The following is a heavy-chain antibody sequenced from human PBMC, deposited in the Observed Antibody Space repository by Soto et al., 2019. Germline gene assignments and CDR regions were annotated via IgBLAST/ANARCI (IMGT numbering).Heavy chain of an antibody. V-gene: IGHV4-59*01. Sequence: SETLSLTCTVSGGSISSYYWSWIRQPPGKGLEWIGYIYYSGSTNYNPSLKSRVTISVDTSKNQFSLKLSSVTAADTAVYYCAREGTTAGFDYWGQGTLVTVSS. CDR3: AREGTTAGFDY. D-gene: IGHD4-17*01. J-gene: IGHJ4*02. CDR1: GGSISSYY. CDR2: IYYSGST.